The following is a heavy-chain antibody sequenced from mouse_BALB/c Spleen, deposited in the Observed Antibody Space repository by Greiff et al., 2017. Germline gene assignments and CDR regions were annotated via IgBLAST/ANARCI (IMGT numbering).Heavy chain of an antibody. J-gene: IGHJ4*01. V-gene: IGHV10-1*02. Sequence: EVQLVESGGGLVQPKGSLKLSCAASGFTFNTYAMNWVRQAPGKGLEWVARIRSKSNNYATYYADTVKDRFTISRDDSQSMLYLQMNNLKTEDTAMYYCVRPIAGTYAMDYWGQGTSVTVSA. CDR2: IRSKSNNYAT. CDR3: VRPIAGTYAMDY. CDR1: GFTFNTYA. D-gene: IGHD4-1*01.